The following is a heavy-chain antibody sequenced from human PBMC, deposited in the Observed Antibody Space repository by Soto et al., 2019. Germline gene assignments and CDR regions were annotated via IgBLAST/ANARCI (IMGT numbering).Heavy chain of an antibody. Sequence: VGSLRLSCAASGFTVSSNYMSWVRQAPGKGLEWVSVIYSGGSTYYADSVKGRFTISRDNSKNTLYLQMNSLRAEDTAVYYCATFWSGPYYYYYMDVWGKGTTVTVSS. V-gene: IGHV3-66*01. CDR1: GFTVSSNY. CDR3: ATFWSGPYYYYYMDV. D-gene: IGHD3-3*01. J-gene: IGHJ6*03. CDR2: IYSGGST.